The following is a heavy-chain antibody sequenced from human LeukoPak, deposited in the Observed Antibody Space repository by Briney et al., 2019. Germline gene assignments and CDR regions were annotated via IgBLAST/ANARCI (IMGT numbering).Heavy chain of an antibody. Sequence: KASETLSLTCTVSGGSISSSSYYWGWIRQPPGKWLEWIGSNYYSGSTYYNPSLKSRVTISVDTSKNQFSLKLSSVTAADTAVYYCASLRDGYNNWGQGTLVTVSS. J-gene: IGHJ4*02. CDR1: GGSISSSSYY. V-gene: IGHV4-39*07. CDR3: ASLRDGYNN. CDR2: NYYSGST. D-gene: IGHD5-24*01.